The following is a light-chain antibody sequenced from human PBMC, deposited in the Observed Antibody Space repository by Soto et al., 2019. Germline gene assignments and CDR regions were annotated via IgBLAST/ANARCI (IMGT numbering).Light chain of an antibody. CDR1: QSVSSSY. CDR2: GAS. V-gene: IGKV3-20*01. CDR3: HQVWT. Sequence: EIVLTQSPGTLSLSPGERATLSCRASQSVSSSYLACYQQQPGQAPRLLIYGASNRAAGIPDRCSGSGSGTAFTLTISRLDPEYFAVYYCHQVWTFGQGTKVEIK. J-gene: IGKJ1*01.